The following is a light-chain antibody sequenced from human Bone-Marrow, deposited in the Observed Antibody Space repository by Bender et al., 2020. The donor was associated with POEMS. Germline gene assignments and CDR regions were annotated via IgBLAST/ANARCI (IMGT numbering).Light chain of an antibody. CDR1: SSDVGRYNY. CDR2: DVS. J-gene: IGLJ2*01. CDR3: QSHDSRLSAVV. Sequence: QSALTQPASVSGSPGQSITISCTGTSSDVGRYNYVSWYQRHPGKAPKLMIYDVSDRPSGVSNRFSGSKSGNTASLTISGLQAEDEADYYCQSHDSRLSAVVFGGGTKLTVL. V-gene: IGLV2-14*03.